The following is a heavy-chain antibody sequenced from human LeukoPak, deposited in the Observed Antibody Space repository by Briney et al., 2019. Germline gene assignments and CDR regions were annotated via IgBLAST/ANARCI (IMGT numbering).Heavy chain of an antibody. CDR1: GFTLSNYW. CDR2: INTDGTTT. CDR3: ARDRGYQMVDP. V-gene: IGHV3-74*01. D-gene: IGHD5-12*01. J-gene: IGHJ5*02. Sequence: GGSLRLSCAASGFTLSNYWMDWVRQAPGKGLVWVSRINTDGTTTSYADSVKGRFTISRDNAKNTVYLQMNSLTAEDTAVYYCARDRGYQMVDPWGQGTLVTVSS.